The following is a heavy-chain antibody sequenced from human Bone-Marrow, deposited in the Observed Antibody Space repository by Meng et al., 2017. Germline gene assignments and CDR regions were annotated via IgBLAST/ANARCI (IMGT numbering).Heavy chain of an antibody. V-gene: IGHV3-15*01. J-gene: IGHJ4*02. CDR1: GFTFSNAW. Sequence: GESLKISCAASGFTFSNAWMSWVRQAPGKGLEWVGRIKSKTDGGTTDYAAPVKGRFTISRDDSKNTLYLQMNSLKTEDTAVYYCTTIIVVVVAANTPNDDYWGQGTLVTV. CDR3: TTIIVVVVAANTPNDDY. D-gene: IGHD2-15*01. CDR2: IKSKTDGGTT.